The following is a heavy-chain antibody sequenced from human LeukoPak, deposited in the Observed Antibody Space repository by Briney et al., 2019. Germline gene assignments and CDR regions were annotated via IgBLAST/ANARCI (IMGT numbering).Heavy chain of an antibody. V-gene: IGHV1-69*01. J-gene: IGHJ4*02. D-gene: IGHD3-16*02. Sequence: GSSVKVSCKASGGTSSSYAISWVRQAPGQGLEWMGGIIPIFGTANYAQKFQGRVTITADESTSTAYMELSSLRSEDTAVYYCARGSDYVWGSYRYFLFDYWGQGTLVTVSS. CDR2: IIPIFGTA. CDR1: GGTSSSYA. CDR3: ARGSDYVWGSYRYFLFDY.